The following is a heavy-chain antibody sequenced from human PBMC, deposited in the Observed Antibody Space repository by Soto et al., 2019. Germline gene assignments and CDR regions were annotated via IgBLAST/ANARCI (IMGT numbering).Heavy chain of an antibody. J-gene: IGHJ6*02. CDR2: ISDSGGSA. Sequence: GGSLRLSCAASGFIFSSYAMSWVRQAPGKGLEWVSGISDSGGSAYYADSVKGRFTISRDNSKNTLYLQMNSLTVEDTAVYYCVRRRQWLVQSYYYYGMDVWGQGTTVTVSS. V-gene: IGHV3-23*01. D-gene: IGHD6-19*01. CDR3: VRRRQWLVQSYYYYGMDV. CDR1: GFIFSSYA.